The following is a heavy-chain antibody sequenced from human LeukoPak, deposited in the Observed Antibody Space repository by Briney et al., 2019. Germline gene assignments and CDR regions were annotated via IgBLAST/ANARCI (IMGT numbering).Heavy chain of an antibody. J-gene: IGHJ4*02. CDR2: IRYDGTNK. V-gene: IGHV3-30*02. CDR3: AKDVPAGYFDS. CDR1: GFTVSNNY. D-gene: IGHD2-2*01. Sequence: GGSLRLSCAASGFTVSNNYMGWVRQAPGKGLEWVAFIRYDGTNKYYADSVKGRFTISRDNSKNTLYLQMNSLRAEDTALYYCAKDVPAGYFDSWGQGTLVTVSS.